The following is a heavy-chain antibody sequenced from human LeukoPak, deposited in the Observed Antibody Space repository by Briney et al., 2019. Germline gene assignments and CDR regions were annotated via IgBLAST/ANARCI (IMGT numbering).Heavy chain of an antibody. J-gene: IGHJ4*02. CDR3: ARGRYSSGWAAYYFDY. D-gene: IGHD6-19*01. Sequence: PSETLSLTCAAYGGSFSGYYWSWIRQPPGKGLEWIGEINHSGSTNYNPSLKSRVTILVDTSKNQFSLKLSSVTAADTAVYYCARGRYSSGWAAYYFDYWGQGTLVTVSS. V-gene: IGHV4-34*01. CDR2: INHSGST. CDR1: GGSFSGYY.